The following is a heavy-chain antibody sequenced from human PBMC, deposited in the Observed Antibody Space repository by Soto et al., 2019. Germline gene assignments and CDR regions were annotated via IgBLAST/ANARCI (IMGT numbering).Heavy chain of an antibody. Sequence: QITLKESGPTLVKPTQTLTLTCTFSGFSLSTSGVGVGWIRQPPGKALEWLALIYWDDDKRYSPSLKSRLTIATYTTKNPVVLTMTIPDPVDPARYYRAHRQGTTVTTPGWFGPWGQGTLVTGSS. CDR2: IYWDDDK. J-gene: IGHJ5*02. CDR3: AHRQGTTVTTPGWFGP. V-gene: IGHV2-5*02. D-gene: IGHD4-17*01. CDR1: GFSLSTSGVG.